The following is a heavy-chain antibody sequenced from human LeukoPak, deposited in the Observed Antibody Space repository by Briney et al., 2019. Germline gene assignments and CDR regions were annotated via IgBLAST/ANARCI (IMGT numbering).Heavy chain of an antibody. J-gene: IGHJ4*02. Sequence: GGSLRLSCAASGFTFSSYSMNWVRQAPGKGLECVSSISSSSSYIYYAESVKGRFTISRDNDKNSLYLKMNSLRAEDTAVYYCARVGLEWLLTPSQYYFDYWGQGTLVTVSS. V-gene: IGHV3-21*01. CDR3: ARVGLEWLLTPSQYYFDY. CDR2: ISSSSSYI. D-gene: IGHD3-3*01. CDR1: GFTFSSYS.